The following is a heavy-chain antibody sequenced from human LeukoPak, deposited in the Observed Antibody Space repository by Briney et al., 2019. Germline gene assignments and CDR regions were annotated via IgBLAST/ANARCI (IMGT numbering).Heavy chain of an antibody. CDR2: FDREDGKI. Sequence: GAVKVSCKVSVYTLHELSIHGVRQAPGKGGEWMGGFDREDGKIPYAQRFQGRATIPQDTPTATAYMELSSLSSEDTAVYYCATDMVGYCNGEGCYSEAYGGQGTLVSVSS. J-gene: IGHJ4*02. CDR1: VYTLHELS. D-gene: IGHD2-15*01. CDR3: ATDMVGYCNGEGCYSEAY. V-gene: IGHV1-24*01.